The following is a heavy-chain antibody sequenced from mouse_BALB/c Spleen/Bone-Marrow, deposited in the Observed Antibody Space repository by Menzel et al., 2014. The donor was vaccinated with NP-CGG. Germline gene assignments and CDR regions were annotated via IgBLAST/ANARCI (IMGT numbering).Heavy chain of an antibody. Sequence: VQLQQSGAELVKPGASVKLSCTASGFNIKDTYMHWVKQKPEQGLEWIGRIDPANGNTKYDPKFQGKATITADTSSNTAYLQLSSLTSEDTAVYYCARYYYGYYFDYWGQGTTLTVSS. CDR1: GFNIKDTY. J-gene: IGHJ2*01. D-gene: IGHD1-2*01. V-gene: IGHV14-3*02. CDR2: IDPANGNT. CDR3: ARYYYGYYFDY.